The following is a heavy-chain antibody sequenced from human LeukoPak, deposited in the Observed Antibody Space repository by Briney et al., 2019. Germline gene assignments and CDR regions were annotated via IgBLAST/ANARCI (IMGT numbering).Heavy chain of an antibody. V-gene: IGHV1-24*01. D-gene: IGHD1-26*01. CDR3: ATQPSWPIVGAPTTLDY. Sequence: GASVKVSCKVSGYTLTELSMHWVRQAPGKGLEWMGGFDPEDGETIYAQKFQGRVTMTEDTSTDTAYMELSSPRSEDTAVYYCATQPSWPIVGAPTTLDYWGQGTLVTVSS. J-gene: IGHJ4*02. CDR2: FDPEDGET. CDR1: GYTLTELS.